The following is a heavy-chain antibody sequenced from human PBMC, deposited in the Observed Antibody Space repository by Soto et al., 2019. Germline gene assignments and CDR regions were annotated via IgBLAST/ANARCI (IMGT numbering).Heavy chain of an antibody. Sequence: SETLSLTCAVYGGSFSGYYWSWIRQPPGKGLEWIGYINHSGSTNYNPSLKSRVTISVDTSKNQFSLKLSSVTAADTAVYYCAGYIVVPPAEDYYYYMDVWGKGTTVTVSS. CDR1: GGSFSGYY. CDR3: AGYIVVPPAEDYYYYMDV. CDR2: INHSGST. J-gene: IGHJ6*03. D-gene: IGHD2-2*01. V-gene: IGHV4-34*01.